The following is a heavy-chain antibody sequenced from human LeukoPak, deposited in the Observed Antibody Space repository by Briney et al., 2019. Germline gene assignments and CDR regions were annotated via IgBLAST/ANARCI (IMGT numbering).Heavy chain of an antibody. CDR1: GGSISSYY. Sequence: SETLSLTCTVSGGSISSYYWSWIRQPPGKGLEWIGYIYYSGSTNYNPSLKSRVTISVDTSKNQFSLKLSSVTAADTAVYYCARVSIVVEPAAWGWFDPWGQGTLVTVSS. J-gene: IGHJ5*02. CDR3: ARVSIVVEPAAWGWFDP. V-gene: IGHV4-59*01. CDR2: IYYSGST. D-gene: IGHD2-2*01.